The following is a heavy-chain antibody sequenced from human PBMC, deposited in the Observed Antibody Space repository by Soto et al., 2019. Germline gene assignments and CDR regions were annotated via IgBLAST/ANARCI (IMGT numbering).Heavy chain of an antibody. V-gene: IGHV3-23*01. CDR3: AREVVVVPAAINWFDP. Sequence: PGGSLRLSCAASGFTFTSYAMSWVRQAPGKGLEWVSTISGSGGGTYYADSVKGRFTISRDNSKNSLYLQMNSLRAEDTAVYYCAREVVVVPAAINWFDPWGQGTLVTVSS. J-gene: IGHJ5*02. CDR2: ISGSGGGT. D-gene: IGHD2-2*01. CDR1: GFTFTSYA.